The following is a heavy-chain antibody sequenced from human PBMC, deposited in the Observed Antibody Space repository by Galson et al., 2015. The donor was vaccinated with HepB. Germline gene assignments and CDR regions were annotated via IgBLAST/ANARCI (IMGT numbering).Heavy chain of an antibody. J-gene: IGHJ4*02. CDR2: INQDGSQK. Sequence: SLRLSCAVSGLPFSSYSMYWIRQAPGKGLEWVANINQDGSQKYYVDAVKGRFTISRDNARSSVSLQMNSLRAEDTATYYCAKINYYDSSGDYWGRGTLVTVSS. D-gene: IGHD3-22*01. CDR1: GLPFSSYS. CDR3: AKINYYDSSGDY. V-gene: IGHV3-7*03.